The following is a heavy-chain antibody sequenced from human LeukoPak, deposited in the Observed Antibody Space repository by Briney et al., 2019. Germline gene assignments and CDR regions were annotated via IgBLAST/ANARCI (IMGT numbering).Heavy chain of an antibody. V-gene: IGHV4-34*01. CDR3: ARGPRIVPANDGYYYMDV. CDR2: VTHSGRT. J-gene: IGHJ6*03. Sequence: SETLSLTCAVYGGSFSTYYWSWIRQPPGKGLEWIGEVTHSGRTNYNPSLRSRVTISVDMSKHQFSLKVISVTAADTAVYYCARGPRIVPANDGYYYMDVWGKGTTVTVSS. D-gene: IGHD2-2*01. CDR1: GGSFSTYY.